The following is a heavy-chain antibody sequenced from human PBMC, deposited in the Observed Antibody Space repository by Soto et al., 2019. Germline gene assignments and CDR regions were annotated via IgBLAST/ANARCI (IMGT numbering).Heavy chain of an antibody. CDR3: ARDVPLLTLICGEGGHFDY. J-gene: IGHJ4*02. V-gene: IGHV4-31*03. CDR2: IYYSGST. CDR1: GGSISSGGYY. Sequence: QVQLQESGPGLVKPSQTLSLTCTVSGGSISSGGYYWSWIRQHPGKGLEWIGYIYYSGSTYYNPSLKSRVTKSVDTSKNQFSLKLSSVTAADTAVYYCARDVPLLTLICGEGGHFDYWGQGTLVTVSS. D-gene: IGHD2-2*01.